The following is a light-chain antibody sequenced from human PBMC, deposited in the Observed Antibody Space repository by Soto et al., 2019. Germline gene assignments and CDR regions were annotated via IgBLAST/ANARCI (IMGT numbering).Light chain of an antibody. V-gene: IGLV2-14*01. Sequence: QSVLTQPASVSGSPGQSITISCTGTSSDVGGYNYVSWYQQHPGKSPKLMIYEVSNRPSGVSNRFSGSKSGNTASLTISGLRAEDEVDYDCSSYTSSSTLLYVFGTGTKLTVL. CDR1: SSDVGGYNY. J-gene: IGLJ1*01. CDR3: SSYTSSSTLLYV. CDR2: EVS.